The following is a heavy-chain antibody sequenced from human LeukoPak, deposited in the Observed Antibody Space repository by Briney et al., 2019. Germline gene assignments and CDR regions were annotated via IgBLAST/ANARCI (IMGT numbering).Heavy chain of an antibody. CDR1: GFTFSSYW. V-gene: IGHV3-7*01. CDR3: ARESDYYDSSGPPTRAFDI. Sequence: PGGSLRLSCAASGFTFSSYWMSWVRQAPGKGLEWVANIKQDGSEKYYVDSVKGRFTISRDNAKNSLYLQMNSLRAEDTAVYYCARESDYYDSSGPPTRAFDIWGQGTMVTVSS. CDR2: IKQDGSEK. D-gene: IGHD3-22*01. J-gene: IGHJ3*02.